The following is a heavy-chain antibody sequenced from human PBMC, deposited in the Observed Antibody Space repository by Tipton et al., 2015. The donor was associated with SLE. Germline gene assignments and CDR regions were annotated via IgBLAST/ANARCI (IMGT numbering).Heavy chain of an antibody. V-gene: IGHV4-39*07. Sequence: TLSLTCTVSGGSISSNSYYWGWFRQPPGKGLEWIASIFYTGTTYYNPSLKSRVTISVDTSKNQFSLKLSSVTAADMAVYYCAREDGRTGTTFGYWGQGTVVAVSS. D-gene: IGHD1-1*01. CDR1: GGSISSNSYY. CDR3: AREDGRTGTTFGY. J-gene: IGHJ3*01. CDR2: IFYTGTT.